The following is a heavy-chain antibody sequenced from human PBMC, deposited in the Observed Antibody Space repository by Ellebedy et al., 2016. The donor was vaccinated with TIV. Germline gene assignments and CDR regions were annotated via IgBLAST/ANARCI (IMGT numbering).Heavy chain of an antibody. V-gene: IGHV3-30*01. CDR2: ISYDGSNK. D-gene: IGHD5-12*01. CDR1: GFTFSSYA. Sequence: PGGSLRLSCAASGFTFSSYAMHWVRQAPGKGLEWVAVISYDGSNKYYADSVKGRFTISRDNSKNTLYLQMNSLRAEDTAVYYCARVTGGYDQTHDYWGQGTLVTVSS. CDR3: ARVTGGYDQTHDY. J-gene: IGHJ4*02.